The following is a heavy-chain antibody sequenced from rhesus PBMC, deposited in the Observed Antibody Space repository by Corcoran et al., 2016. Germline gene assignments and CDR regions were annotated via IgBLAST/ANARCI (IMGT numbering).Heavy chain of an antibody. Sequence: QVQLQESGPGLVKPSETLSLTFAVSGGSIRSSNWWSWIRRPPGKGLEWIGYISGSSGSTYYNPSLKSRVTISTDTSKNQFSLKLSSVTAADTAVYYCAREGAGTIIHFEFWGQGALVTVSS. CDR1: GGSIRSSNW. J-gene: IGHJ1*01. D-gene: IGHD1-1*01. CDR3: AREGAGTIIHFEF. CDR2: ISGSSGST. V-gene: IGHV4-65*01.